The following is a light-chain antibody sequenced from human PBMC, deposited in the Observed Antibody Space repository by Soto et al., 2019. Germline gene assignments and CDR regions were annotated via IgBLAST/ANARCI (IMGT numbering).Light chain of an antibody. V-gene: IGKV3-20*01. CDR3: QQYGMSPRT. CDR2: GAF. J-gene: IGKJ1*01. CDR1: QSARSS. Sequence: EIVMTQSPATLSVSPGERATLSCRASQSARSSLAWYQQKPGQAPRLLIYGAFARATGIPDRFSGSASGTDFTLTISRLEPEDFAVYYCQQYGMSPRTFGQGTKVDIK.